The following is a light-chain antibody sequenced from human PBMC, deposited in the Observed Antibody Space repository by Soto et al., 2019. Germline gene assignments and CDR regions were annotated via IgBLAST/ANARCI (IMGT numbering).Light chain of an antibody. CDR2: GAS. CDR1: QSVSSSY. J-gene: IGKJ1*01. Sequence: EIVLTQSPGTLSLSPGERATLSCRASQSVSSSYLAWYQQKPGQAPRLLIYGASSRATGIPDRFSGSGSVTDFTLTISRLEPEEFAVYYCQQYGSSLWTFGQGTKVEIK. CDR3: QQYGSSLWT. V-gene: IGKV3-20*01.